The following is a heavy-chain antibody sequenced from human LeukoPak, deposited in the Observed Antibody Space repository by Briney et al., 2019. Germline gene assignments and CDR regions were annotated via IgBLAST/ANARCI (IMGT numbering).Heavy chain of an antibody. CDR2: IHSDGST. CDR1: GFTFSSYW. V-gene: IGHV3-74*01. CDR3: ARASSTSCHF. D-gene: IGHD2-2*01. J-gene: IGHJ4*02. Sequence: GGSLRLSRAASGFTFSSYWMHWVRQAPGKGLVWVSRIHSDGSTNYADSVKGRITISRNNAKNTLYLQMNSLRAEDTAVYYCARASSTSCHFWGQGTLVTVSS.